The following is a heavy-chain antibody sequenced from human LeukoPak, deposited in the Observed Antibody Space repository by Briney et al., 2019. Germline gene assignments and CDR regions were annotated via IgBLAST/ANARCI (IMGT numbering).Heavy chain of an antibody. Sequence: SETLSLTCTVSGGSISSYYWSWIRQPPGKGLEWIGYTYYSGSTNYNPSLKSRVTISVDTSKNQFSLKLSSVTAADTAVYYCAHYGGYDLARYFDYWGQGTLVTVSS. V-gene: IGHV4-59*01. D-gene: IGHD5-12*01. CDR3: AHYGGYDLARYFDY. J-gene: IGHJ4*02. CDR1: GGSISSYY. CDR2: TYYSGST.